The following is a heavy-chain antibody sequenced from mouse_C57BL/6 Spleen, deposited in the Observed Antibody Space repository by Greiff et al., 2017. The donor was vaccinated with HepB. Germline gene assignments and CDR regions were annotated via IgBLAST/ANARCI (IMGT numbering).Heavy chain of an antibody. D-gene: IGHD2-5*01. CDR1: GYTFTSYN. CDR3: ARDYYSNYVFAY. J-gene: IGHJ3*01. Sequence: QVQLKQSGAELVRPGASVKMSCKASGYTFTSYNMHWVKQTPRQGLEWIGAIYPGNGDTSYNQKFKGKATLTVDKSSSTAYMQRSSLTSEDSAVYFCARDYYSNYVFAYWGQGTLVTVSA. CDR2: IYPGNGDT. V-gene: IGHV1-12*01.